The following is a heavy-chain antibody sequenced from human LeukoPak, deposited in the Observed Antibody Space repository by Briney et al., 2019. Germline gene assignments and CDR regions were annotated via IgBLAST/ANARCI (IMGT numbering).Heavy chain of an antibody. CDR3: ARDYYDSSGHNWSDP. J-gene: IGHJ5*02. CDR1: GFTFSSYA. V-gene: IGHV3-64*01. CDR2: ISSNGGST. D-gene: IGHD3-22*01. Sequence: GGSLRLSCAASGFTFSSYAMHWVRQAPGKGLESVSAISSNGGSTYYANSVKGRFTISRDNSKSTLYLQMGSLRDEDMAVYYCARDYYDSSGHNWSDPWGQGTLVTVSS.